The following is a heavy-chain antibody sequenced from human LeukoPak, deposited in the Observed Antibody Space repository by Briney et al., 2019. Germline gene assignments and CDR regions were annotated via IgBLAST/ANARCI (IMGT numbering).Heavy chain of an antibody. J-gene: IGHJ4*02. CDR3: ANNIPRE. CDR1: GFTFSSYG. V-gene: IGHV3-30*18. D-gene: IGHD2-2*02. CDR2: IPYDGSNK. Sequence: SGRSLRLSCAASGFTFSSYGMHWVRQAPGKGLEWVAVIPYDGSNKYYADSVKGRFTISRDNSKNTLYLQMNSLRAEDTAVYYCANNIPREWGQGTLVTVSS.